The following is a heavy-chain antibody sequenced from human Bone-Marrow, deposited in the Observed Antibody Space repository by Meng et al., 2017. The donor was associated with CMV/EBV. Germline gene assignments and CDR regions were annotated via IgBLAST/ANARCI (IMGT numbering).Heavy chain of an antibody. CDR1: GGTFSNYA. V-gene: IGHV1-69*05. CDR2: IIPIFGTA. CDR3: ERSASAIGASSGWYRFDY. J-gene: IGHJ4*02. Sequence: SVKVSCKASGGTFSNYAISWVRQAPGQGLEGMGGIIPIFGTANYAQKFQGRVTITTDESTSTAYMELSSLRFEDTAVYYCERSASAIGASSGWYRFDYWGQGALVTVSS. D-gene: IGHD6-19*01.